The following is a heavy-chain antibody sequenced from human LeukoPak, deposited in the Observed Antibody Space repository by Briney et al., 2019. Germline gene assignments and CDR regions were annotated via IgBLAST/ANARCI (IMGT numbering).Heavy chain of an antibody. V-gene: IGHV3-23*01. D-gene: IGHD5-24*01. CDR1: GFTFSSYA. CDR3: AKQETSLRVEVQH. CDR2: LSDSGGNT. Sequence: GGSLRLSCAASGFTFSSYAMSWVRRAPGKGLEWVSTLSDSGGNTYYADSVKGRFTISRDNSKSTLYLQMNSLRAEDTAVYYCAKQETSLRVEVQHWGQGTLVTVTS. J-gene: IGHJ1*01.